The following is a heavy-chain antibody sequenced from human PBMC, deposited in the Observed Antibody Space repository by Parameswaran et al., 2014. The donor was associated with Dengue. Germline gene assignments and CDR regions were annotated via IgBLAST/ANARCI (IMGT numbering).Heavy chain of an antibody. CDR2: INHSGST. V-gene: IGHV4-34*01. CDR3: ARSHLRLRGAVGY. Sequence: RWIRQPPGKGLEWIGEINHSGSTNYNPSLKSRVTISVDTSKNQFSLKLSSVTAADTAVYYCARSHLRLRGAVGYWGQGTLVTVSS. D-gene: IGHD5/OR15-5a*01. J-gene: IGHJ4*02.